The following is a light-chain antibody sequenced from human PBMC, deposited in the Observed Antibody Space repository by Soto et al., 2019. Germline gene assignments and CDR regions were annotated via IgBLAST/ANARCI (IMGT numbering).Light chain of an antibody. J-gene: IGKJ1*01. V-gene: IGKV1-5*03. CDR1: QTISSW. Sequence: DIQMTQSPSTLSGSVGDRVTITCRASQTISSWLAWYQQKPGKATKLLIYKASTLKSGVPSRFSGSGSGTEFTLTISSLQPDDFATYYCQHYNSYSEAFGQGTKVELK. CDR2: KAS. CDR3: QHYNSYSEA.